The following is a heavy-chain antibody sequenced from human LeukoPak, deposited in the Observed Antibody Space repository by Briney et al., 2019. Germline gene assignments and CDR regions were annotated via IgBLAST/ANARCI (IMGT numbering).Heavy chain of an antibody. V-gene: IGHV4-34*01. J-gene: IGHJ4*02. Sequence: SETLSLTCAVDGGSFSGYYWSWIRQPPGKGLEWIGEINHSGSTNYNPSLKSQVTISVDTSKNQFSLKLSSVTAADTAVYYCARGIYDSSGYLFDYWGQGTLVTVSS. CDR3: ARGIYDSSGYLFDY. CDR2: INHSGST. CDR1: GGSFSGYY. D-gene: IGHD3-22*01.